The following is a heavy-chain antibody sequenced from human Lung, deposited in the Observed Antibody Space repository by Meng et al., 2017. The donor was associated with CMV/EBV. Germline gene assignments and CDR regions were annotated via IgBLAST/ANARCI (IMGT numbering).Heavy chain of an antibody. J-gene: IGHJ6*02. Sequence: GESLKISCAASGFTFSSYSMNWVRQAPGKGLEWVSSISNSGAYIYYADSVKGRFSISRDNAQNSLYLHMNSLRAEDTAVYYCTRDVSPRSSAYFAIYYFYALDVWRQGTAVTVSS. CDR2: ISNSGAYI. CDR3: TRDVSPRSSAYFAIYYFYALDV. CDR1: GFTFSSYS. V-gene: IGHV3-21*01. D-gene: IGHD2-21*01.